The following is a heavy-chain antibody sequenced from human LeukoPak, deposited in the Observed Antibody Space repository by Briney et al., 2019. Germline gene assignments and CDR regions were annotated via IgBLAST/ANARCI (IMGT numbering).Heavy chain of an antibody. J-gene: IGHJ4*02. CDR3: ARDPGIVATIGYFDY. V-gene: IGHV1-69*04. D-gene: IGHD5-12*01. Sequence: GASVRVSCKASGGTFSSYAISWVRQAPGQGLEWMGRIIPILGIANYAQKFQGRVTITADKSTSTAYMELSSLRSEDTAVYYCARDPGIVATIGYFDYWGQGTLVTVSS. CDR1: GGTFSSYA. CDR2: IIPILGIA.